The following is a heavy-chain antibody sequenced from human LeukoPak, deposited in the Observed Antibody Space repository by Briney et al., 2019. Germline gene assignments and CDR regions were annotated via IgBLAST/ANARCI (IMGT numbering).Heavy chain of an antibody. D-gene: IGHD5-18*01. CDR3: ARDGGVQLWSNFDY. CDR2: TYYRSKWYN. Sequence: SQTLSLTCAISGDSVSSNSAAWNWIRQSPSRGLEWLGRTYYRSKWYNDYAVSVKSRITINPDTSKNQFSLQLNSVTPEGTAVYYCARDGGVQLWSNFDYWGQGTLVTVSS. CDR1: GDSVSSNSAA. J-gene: IGHJ4*02. V-gene: IGHV6-1*01.